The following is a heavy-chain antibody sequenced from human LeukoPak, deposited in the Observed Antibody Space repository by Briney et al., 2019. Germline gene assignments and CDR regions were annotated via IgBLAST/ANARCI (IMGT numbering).Heavy chain of an antibody. Sequence: GGSLRLSCAASGFTFSSYSMNWVRQAPRKGLEWVSSISSSSSYIYYADSVKGRFTISRDNAKNSLYLQMNSLRAEDTAVYYCARAYPPYRAAAGTFDYWGQGTLVTVSS. V-gene: IGHV3-21*01. D-gene: IGHD6-13*01. CDR2: ISSSSSYI. CDR3: ARAYPPYRAAAGTFDY. CDR1: GFTFSSYS. J-gene: IGHJ4*01.